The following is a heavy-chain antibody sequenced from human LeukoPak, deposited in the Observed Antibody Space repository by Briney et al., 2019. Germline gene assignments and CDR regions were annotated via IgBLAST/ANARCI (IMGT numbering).Heavy chain of an antibody. V-gene: IGHV3-23*01. CDR3: AKNGGYDFWSGYSDS. J-gene: IGHJ4*02. CDR2: ISGSGGST. CDR1: GFTFSSYA. Sequence: GGSLRLSCAASGFTFSSYARSWVRQAPGKGLEWVSAISGSGGSTYYADSVKGRFTISRDNSKNTLYLQMNSLRAEYTAVYYCAKNGGYDFWSGYSDSWGQGTLVTVSS. D-gene: IGHD3-3*01.